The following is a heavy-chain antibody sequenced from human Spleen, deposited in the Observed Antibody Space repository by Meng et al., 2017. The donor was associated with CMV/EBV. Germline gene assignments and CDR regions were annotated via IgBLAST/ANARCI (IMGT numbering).Heavy chain of an antibody. CDR1: GGTFSSYA. J-gene: IGHJ6*02. Sequence: ASVKVSCKASGGTFSSYAISWVRQAPGQGLEWMGWISAYNGNTNYAQKLQGRVTMTTDTSTSTAYMELRSLRSDDTAVYYCARMGIVLQNYYYYYGMDVWGQGTTVTVSS. V-gene: IGHV1-18*01. D-gene: IGHD2/OR15-2a*01. CDR3: ARMGIVLQNYYYYYGMDV. CDR2: ISAYNGNT.